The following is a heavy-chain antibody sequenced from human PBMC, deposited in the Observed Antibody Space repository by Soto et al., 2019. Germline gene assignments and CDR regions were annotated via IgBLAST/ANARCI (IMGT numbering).Heavy chain of an antibody. V-gene: IGHV3-30-3*01. D-gene: IGHD3-3*01. CDR2: ISYDGSNK. J-gene: IGHJ5*02. Sequence: QVQLVESGGGVVQPGRSLRLSCAASGFTFSSYAMHWVRQAPGKGLEWVAVISYDGSNKYYAVSVKGRFTISRDNSKNTLYLQMNSLRAEDTAVYYCARALERDDFWSPPFDPWGQGTLVTVSS. CDR1: GFTFSSYA. CDR3: ARALERDDFWSPPFDP.